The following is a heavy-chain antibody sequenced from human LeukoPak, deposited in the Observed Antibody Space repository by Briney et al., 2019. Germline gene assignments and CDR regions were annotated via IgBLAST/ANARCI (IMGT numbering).Heavy chain of an antibody. V-gene: IGHV4-4*07. CDR3: AGLNSDWAAFDI. J-gene: IGHJ3*02. CDR2: IYTSGST. CDR1: GGSISSYY. D-gene: IGHD2-21*01. Sequence: SETLSLTCTVSGGSISSYYWSWIRQPAGKGLEWIGRIYTSGSTNYNPSLKSRVTMSVDTSKNQFSLKLSSVTAADTAVYYCAGLNSDWAAFDIWGQGTMVTVSS.